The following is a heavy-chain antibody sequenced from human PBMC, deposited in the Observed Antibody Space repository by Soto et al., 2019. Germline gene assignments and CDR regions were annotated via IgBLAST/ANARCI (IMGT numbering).Heavy chain of an antibody. CDR2: MYYNVGT. CDR1: GSSISSSGYY. V-gene: IGHV4-39*01. D-gene: IGHD2-21*01. J-gene: IGHJ4*02. Sequence: PSETLSLTCIVSGSSISSSGYYWGWIRQPPGKGLEWIASMYYNVGTYYNPSLKSRVTISVDTSANQFSLKLSSVTAADTAVYYCPRIPSRHWVDYWGQGNLVTVSS. CDR3: PRIPSRHWVDY.